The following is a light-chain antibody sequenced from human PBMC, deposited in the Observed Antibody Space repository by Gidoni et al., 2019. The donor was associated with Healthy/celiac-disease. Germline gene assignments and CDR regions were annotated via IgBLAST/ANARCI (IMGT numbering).Light chain of an antibody. Sequence: QSVLTQPPSVSGATGQSVTITCTGSRSNIGAGYDVHWSQQLPGTAPKLLIYGNSNGPSGVPDRLSASNSCSSASLAITALQAEDEADYYCQTYDSSLSGWVFGGGTKLTVL. J-gene: IGLJ3*02. V-gene: IGLV1-40*01. CDR3: QTYDSSLSGWV. CDR1: RSNIGAGYD. CDR2: GNS.